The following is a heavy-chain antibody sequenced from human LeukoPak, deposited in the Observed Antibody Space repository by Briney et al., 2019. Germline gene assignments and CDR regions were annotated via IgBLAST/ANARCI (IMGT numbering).Heavy chain of an antibody. CDR3: ARPVPSRLGWFDP. D-gene: IGHD1-1*01. Sequence: SETLSLTCTVSGGSISSSPYYWGWIRQPPGTGLEWIGSIYYSGSTYYNPSLKSRVTISVDTSKNQFSLKLTSVTAADTAVYYCARPVPSRLGWFDPWGPGTLVTVSS. CDR2: IYYSGST. CDR1: GGSISSSPYY. V-gene: IGHV4-39*01. J-gene: IGHJ5*02.